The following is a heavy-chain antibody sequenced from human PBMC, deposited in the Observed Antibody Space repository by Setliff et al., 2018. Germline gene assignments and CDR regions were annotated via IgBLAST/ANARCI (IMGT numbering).Heavy chain of an antibody. CDR3: AKVLDTTGYYYFDF. Sequence: PGGSLRLSCAAPELIFSHTWMNWVRQAPGKGLEWVALISWDGTKTSYADSVRGRFTISRDGSKSTLYLDMSSLRSEDTAVYYCAKVLDTTGYYYFDFWGQGTLVTVSS. CDR1: ELIFSHTW. CDR2: ISWDGTKT. V-gene: IGHV3-30*18. D-gene: IGHD3-22*01. J-gene: IGHJ4*02.